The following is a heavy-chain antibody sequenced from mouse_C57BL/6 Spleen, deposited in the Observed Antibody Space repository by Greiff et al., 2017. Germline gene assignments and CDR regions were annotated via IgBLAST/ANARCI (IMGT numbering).Heavy chain of an antibody. CDR3: ARSHVGSVGFAY. V-gene: IGHV1-55*01. Sequence: QVQLQQPGAELVKPGASVKMSCKASGYTFTSYWITWVKQRPGQGLEWIGDIYPGSGSTNYNEKFKSKATLTVDTSSSTAYMQLSSLTSEDSAVYYCARSHVGSVGFAYWSQGTLVTVSA. J-gene: IGHJ3*01. CDR1: GYTFTSYW. D-gene: IGHD1-3*01. CDR2: IYPGSGST.